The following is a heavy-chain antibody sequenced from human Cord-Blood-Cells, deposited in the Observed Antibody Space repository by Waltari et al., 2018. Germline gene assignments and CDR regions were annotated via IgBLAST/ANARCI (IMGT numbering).Heavy chain of an antibody. CDR1: GGSFSGYY. V-gene: IGHV4-34*01. Sequence: QVQLQQWGAGLLKPSETLSLTCAVYGGSFSGYYWSWIRQPPGKGLEWIGEINHSGSPNYNPSLKRRVTISVDTSKNQFSLKLSSVTAADTAVYYCARGTGVGNPYFDYWGQGTLVTVSS. CDR3: ARGTGVGNPYFDY. J-gene: IGHJ4*02. CDR2: INHSGSP. D-gene: IGHD2-15*01.